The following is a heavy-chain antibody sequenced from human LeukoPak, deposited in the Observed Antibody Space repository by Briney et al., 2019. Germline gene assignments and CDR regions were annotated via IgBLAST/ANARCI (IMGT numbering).Heavy chain of an antibody. Sequence: GGSLRLSCAASGFTFSSHGMNWVRQAPGKGLEWVSGISPNGVITYYADSVKGRFTISRDNSKGTVYLQMNSLRPEDTAVYYCARVRGDGNYYYMDVWGKGTTVTVSS. CDR3: ARVRGDGNYYYMDV. CDR2: ISPNGVIT. CDR1: GFTFSSHG. D-gene: IGHD2-21*02. J-gene: IGHJ6*03. V-gene: IGHV3-23*01.